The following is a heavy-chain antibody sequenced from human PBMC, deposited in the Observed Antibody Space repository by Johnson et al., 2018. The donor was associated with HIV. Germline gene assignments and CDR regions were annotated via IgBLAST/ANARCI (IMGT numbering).Heavy chain of an antibody. V-gene: IGHV3-33*03. CDR2: IWYDGRNK. CDR1: GFTFSNYG. D-gene: IGHD3-22*01. Sequence: QVQLVESGGGVVQPGGSLRLSCAASGFTFSNYGMHRVRQAPGKGLEWVAVIWYDGRNKYYADSVQGRITISRDNSKNTLYLQMNSLRAEDTAVYYCAKGDYFDTRAALDIWGQGTVVIVSS. J-gene: IGHJ3*02. CDR3: AKGDYFDTRAALDI.